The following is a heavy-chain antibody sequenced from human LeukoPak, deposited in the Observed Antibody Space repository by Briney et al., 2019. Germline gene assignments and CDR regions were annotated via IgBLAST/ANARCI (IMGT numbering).Heavy chain of an antibody. Sequence: GGSLRLSCAASGFTFSSYWMHWVRQAPGKGLVWVSRINSDGSTTSYADSVKGRFTISRDNAKNTLYLQMNSLRAEDTAVYYRARDDYGGRGEFDYWGQGTLVTVSS. J-gene: IGHJ4*02. D-gene: IGHD4-23*01. CDR1: GFTFSSYW. CDR2: INSDGSTT. V-gene: IGHV3-74*01. CDR3: ARDDYGGRGEFDY.